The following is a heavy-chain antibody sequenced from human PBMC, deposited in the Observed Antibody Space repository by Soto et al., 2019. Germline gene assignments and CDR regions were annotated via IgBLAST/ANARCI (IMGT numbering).Heavy chain of an antibody. CDR3: XXXXXXXDL. J-gene: IGHJ2*01. CDR2: IWSDGSNK. CDR1: GFPFSVYG. Sequence: QMPLVESGGGVVQPGKSLTLSCGGSGFPFSVYGIHWVRQAPGKGLEWVAVIWSDGSNKYYGDSVKGRFTISRDNSKNTLXLQXXXXXXXDXXXXXXXXXXXXXDLWGRGTLVTVSS. V-gene: IGHV3-33*01.